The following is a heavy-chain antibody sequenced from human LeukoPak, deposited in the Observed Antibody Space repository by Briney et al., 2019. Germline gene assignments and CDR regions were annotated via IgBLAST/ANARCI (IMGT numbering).Heavy chain of an antibody. D-gene: IGHD3-22*01. Sequence: GGSLRLSCAASGFTVSSNYMSWVRQAPGKGLEWVSVIYSGGSTYYADSVKGRFTISRDNSKNALYLQMNSLRAEDTAVYYCAKAPDSSGYYFDSSAHGAFDIWGQGTMVTVSS. CDR3: AKAPDSSGYYFDSSAHGAFDI. CDR1: GFTVSSNY. J-gene: IGHJ3*02. CDR2: IYSGGST. V-gene: IGHV3-53*01.